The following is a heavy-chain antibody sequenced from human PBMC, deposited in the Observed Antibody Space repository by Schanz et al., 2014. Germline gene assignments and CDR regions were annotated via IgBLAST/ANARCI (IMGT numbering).Heavy chain of an antibody. Sequence: QVHLMESGGGVVQPGRSLRLSCAASGFTFSGNAMHWVRQAPGKGLEWVAVVSDDGNKKYYADSVKGRFTISRDNSRNTLYLQMNSLRAEDTAVYYCARDQGYTTSWHIFDLWGQGTLVTVSS. CDR3: ARDQGYTTSWHIFDL. CDR1: GFTFSGNA. J-gene: IGHJ4*02. CDR2: VSDDGNKK. D-gene: IGHD6-13*01. V-gene: IGHV3-30*03.